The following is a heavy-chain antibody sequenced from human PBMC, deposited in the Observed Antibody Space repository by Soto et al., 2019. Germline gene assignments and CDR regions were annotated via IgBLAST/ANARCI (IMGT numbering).Heavy chain of an antibody. CDR1: GYSFTSYW. CDR3: ARHGEEYSSSLYFDY. Sequence: EVQLVQSGAEVKKPGESLRISCKGSGYSFTSYWISWVRQMPGKGLEWMGRIDPSDSYTNYSPSFQGHVTISADKSISTAYLQWSSLKASDTAMYYCARHGEEYSSSLYFDYWGQGTLVTVSS. D-gene: IGHD6-6*01. CDR2: IDPSDSYT. V-gene: IGHV5-10-1*03. J-gene: IGHJ4*02.